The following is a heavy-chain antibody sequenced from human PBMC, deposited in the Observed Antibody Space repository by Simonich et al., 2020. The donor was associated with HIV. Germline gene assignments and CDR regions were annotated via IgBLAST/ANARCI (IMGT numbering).Heavy chain of an antibody. Sequence: QVQLVESGGGVVQPGRSLRLSCAASGFTSSSYAMHWVRQAPGKGREWVAVISYDGSNKYYADSVKGRFTISRDNSKNTLYLQMNSLRAEDTAVYYCASGGSISSVWADDYWGQGTLVTVSS. CDR1: GFTSSSYA. CDR2: ISYDGSNK. J-gene: IGHJ4*02. V-gene: IGHV3-30*07. CDR3: ASGGSISSVWADDY. D-gene: IGHD3-16*01.